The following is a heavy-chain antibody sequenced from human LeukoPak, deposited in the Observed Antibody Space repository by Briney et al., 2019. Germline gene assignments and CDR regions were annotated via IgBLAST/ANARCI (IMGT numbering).Heavy chain of an antibody. D-gene: IGHD3-10*02. Sequence: ASVKVSCKASGYTFTSYGISWVRQAPGQGLEWMGWISAYNGNTNYAQKLQGRVTMTTDTSTSTAYMELRSLRSDDTAVYYCARRPHITMFGDLVVAFDIWGQGTMVTVSS. CDR1: GYTFTSYG. J-gene: IGHJ3*02. CDR3: ARRPHITMFGDLVVAFDI. V-gene: IGHV1-18*01. CDR2: ISAYNGNT.